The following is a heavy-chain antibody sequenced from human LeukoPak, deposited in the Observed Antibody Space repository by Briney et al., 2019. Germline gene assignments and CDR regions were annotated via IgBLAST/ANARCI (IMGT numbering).Heavy chain of an antibody. CDR1: GFTFSIYA. J-gene: IGHJ4*02. Sequence: GGSLRLSCEASGFTFSIYAMSWVRQAPGQGLEWVSSISDSGGSTYYADSVKGRFTISRDNSKNTVYMQMSSLRAEDTAVYYCAKDREGVRYFDWGQGTLVTVSS. V-gene: IGHV3-23*01. CDR3: AKDREGVRYFD. CDR2: ISDSGGST. D-gene: IGHD3-9*01.